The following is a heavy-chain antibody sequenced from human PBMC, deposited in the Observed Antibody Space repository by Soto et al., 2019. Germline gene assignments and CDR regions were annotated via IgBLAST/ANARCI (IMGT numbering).Heavy chain of an antibody. D-gene: IGHD7-27*01. J-gene: IGHJ4*02. CDR1: GDSTSSSVW. V-gene: IGHV4-4*03. CDR3: ARKAWVRFDY. CDR2: VFHTGDT. Sequence: PETLSLTCAVSGDSTSSSVWWTWVRQPPGKGLEWIGEVFHTGDTYFNPSLRSRVAMSVDKSTNEFSLKVTSVTAADTAIYYCARKAWVRFDYWGQGALVTVSS.